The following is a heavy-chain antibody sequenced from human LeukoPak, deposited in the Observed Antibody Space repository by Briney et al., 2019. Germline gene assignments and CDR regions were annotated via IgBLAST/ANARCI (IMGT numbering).Heavy chain of an antibody. Sequence: GGSLRLSCAASGFTFSSYAMHWVRQAPGKGLEYVSAISSNGGSTYYANSVKGRFTVSRDNSKNTLYLQMGSLRAEDMAVYYCARGGSGSRTNVMWYWGQGTLVTVSS. CDR1: GFTFSSYA. J-gene: IGHJ4*02. CDR2: ISSNGGST. D-gene: IGHD3-10*01. V-gene: IGHV3-64*01. CDR3: ARGGSGSRTNVMWY.